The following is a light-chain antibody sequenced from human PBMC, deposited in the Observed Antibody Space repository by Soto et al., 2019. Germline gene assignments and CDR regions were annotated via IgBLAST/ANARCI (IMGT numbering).Light chain of an antibody. Sequence: EFVLTQSPGTLSLSPGERATLSCRASQSVSSTFLVWYQQKPGQAPRLLIYGASTRGTAIPDRFSGSGSGTDFTLTISRLEPEDFAVYYCQHYGSSPPLTFGGGTKVEIK. CDR2: GAS. CDR1: QSVSSTF. V-gene: IGKV3-20*01. J-gene: IGKJ4*01. CDR3: QHYGSSPPLT.